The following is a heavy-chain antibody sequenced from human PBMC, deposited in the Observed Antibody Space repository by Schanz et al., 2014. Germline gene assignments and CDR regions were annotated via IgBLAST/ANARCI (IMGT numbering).Heavy chain of an antibody. V-gene: IGHV1-18*01. CDR3: ARVHIATDNYNRPGAFDI. CDR2: INAHTGNT. CDR1: GGTFSSST. J-gene: IGHJ3*02. Sequence: QVQLVQSGAEVKKPGSSVKVSCKASGGTFSSSTLTWVRQAPGQGPELMGWINAHTGNTQYAQKFQGRVNMTRDTVTTTVHMELTRLRTDDTAIYYCARVHIATDNYNRPGAFDIWGQGTRVTVSS. D-gene: IGHD1-20*01.